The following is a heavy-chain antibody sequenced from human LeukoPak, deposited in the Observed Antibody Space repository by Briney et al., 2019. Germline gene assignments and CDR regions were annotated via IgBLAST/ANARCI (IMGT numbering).Heavy chain of an antibody. D-gene: IGHD6-19*01. CDR1: GFTFGNYA. CDR2: IRSKADGGTT. CDR3: TRLPSGFSFDY. J-gene: IGHJ4*02. Sequence: GRSLRLSCTASGFTFGNYAMRCVRHAHEKGLEWVGLIRSKADGGTTQYAASVKGRFTIAKYNSKSNVELQMNSLKTEDAAVYYCTRLPSGFSFDYWGQGTLVTVSS. V-gene: IGHV3-49*04.